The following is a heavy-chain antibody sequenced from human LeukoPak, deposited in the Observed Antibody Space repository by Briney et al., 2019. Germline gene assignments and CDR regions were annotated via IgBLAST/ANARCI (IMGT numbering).Heavy chain of an antibody. Sequence: SETLSLTCTVSGASISYYYWSWIRQPPGKGLEWIGYIYTSGSTNYNPSLKSRVTISVDTSKNQFSLKLSSVTAADTAVYYCARGGGSYFRWFDPWGQGTLVTVSS. D-gene: IGHD1-26*01. V-gene: IGHV4-4*09. J-gene: IGHJ5*02. CDR2: IYTSGST. CDR3: ARGGGSYFRWFDP. CDR1: GASISYYY.